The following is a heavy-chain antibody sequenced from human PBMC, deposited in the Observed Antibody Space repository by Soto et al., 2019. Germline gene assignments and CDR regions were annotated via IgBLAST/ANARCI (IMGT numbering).Heavy chain of an antibody. Sequence: AGSVRVSCSAPGFSVISDAIGWVRQAPGKGLEWVSAISGSGGSTYYADSVKGRFTISRDNSKNTLYLQMNSLRAEDTAVYYCVKGDSSSWHNYYGMDVWGQGNTVTVS. CDR2: ISGSGGST. CDR1: GFSVISDA. D-gene: IGHD6-13*01. J-gene: IGHJ6*02. CDR3: VKGDSSSWHNYYGMDV. V-gene: IGHV3-23*01.